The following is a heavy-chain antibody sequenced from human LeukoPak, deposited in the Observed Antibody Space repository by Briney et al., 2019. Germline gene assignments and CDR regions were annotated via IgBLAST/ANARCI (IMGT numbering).Heavy chain of an antibody. Sequence: KSSETLSLTCAVYGGSFSGYYWSWIRQPPGKGLEWIGEINHSGSTNYNPSLKSRVAISVDTSKNQFSLKLSSVTAADTAVYYCARDSDHLDGYNYLYYFDYWGQGTLVTVSS. J-gene: IGHJ4*02. V-gene: IGHV4-34*01. CDR2: INHSGST. CDR1: GGSFSGYY. D-gene: IGHD5-12*01. CDR3: ARDSDHLDGYNYLYYFDY.